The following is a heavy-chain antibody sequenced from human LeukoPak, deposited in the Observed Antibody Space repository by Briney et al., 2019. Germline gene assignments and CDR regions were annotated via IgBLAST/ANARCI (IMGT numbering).Heavy chain of an antibody. CDR1: GFTFNTYW. V-gene: IGHV3-74*03. CDR3: ARDSDWILFDY. Sequence: GGSLILSCAASGFTFNTYWMHWVRHAPGKGLVWVARVNREGTTTAYADSVKGRFIISRDNSKNTLYLQMNNLRAEDTAVYYCARDSDWILFDYWGQGTPVTVSS. CDR2: VNREGTTT. D-gene: IGHD2-2*03. J-gene: IGHJ4*02.